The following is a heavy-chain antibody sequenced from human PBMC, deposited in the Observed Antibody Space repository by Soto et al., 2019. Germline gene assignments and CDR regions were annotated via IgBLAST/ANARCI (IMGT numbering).Heavy chain of an antibody. J-gene: IGHJ6*02. Sequence: ALRLSCAASGFTFSSYWMSWVRQAPGKGLEWVSAIGTAGDTYYPGSVKGRFTISRENAKNSLYLQMNSLRAGDTAVYYCARGYSGYDGMDVWGQGTTVTVSS. CDR1: GFTFSSYW. D-gene: IGHD5-12*01. CDR3: ARGYSGYDGMDV. V-gene: IGHV3-13*01. CDR2: IGTAGDT.